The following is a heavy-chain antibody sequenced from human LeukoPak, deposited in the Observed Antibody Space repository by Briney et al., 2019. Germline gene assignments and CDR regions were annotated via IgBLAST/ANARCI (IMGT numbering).Heavy chain of an antibody. CDR1: GGSISSYY. V-gene: IGHV4-59*08. CDR3: ARWPSPHLPRNAFDI. J-gene: IGHJ3*02. Sequence: PSETLSLTCTVSGGSISSYYWGWIRQPPGKGLEWIGYIYYSGSTNYNPSLKSRVTISVDTSKNQFSLKLSSVTAADTAVYYCARWPSPHLPRNAFDIWGQGTMVTVSS. CDR2: IYYSGST.